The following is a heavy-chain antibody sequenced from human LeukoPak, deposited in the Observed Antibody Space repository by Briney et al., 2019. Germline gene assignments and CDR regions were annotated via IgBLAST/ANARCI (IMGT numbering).Heavy chain of an antibody. Sequence: SETLSLTCTVSGGSISSYYWSWIRQPPGKGLEWIGYIYYSGSTNYNPSLKSRVPISVDTSKNQFSLKLSSVTAADTAVYYCARDEPETGYPVWGQGTLVTVSS. J-gene: IGHJ4*02. V-gene: IGHV4-59*01. CDR1: GGSISSYY. CDR3: ARDEPETGYPV. CDR2: IYYSGST. D-gene: IGHD3-9*01.